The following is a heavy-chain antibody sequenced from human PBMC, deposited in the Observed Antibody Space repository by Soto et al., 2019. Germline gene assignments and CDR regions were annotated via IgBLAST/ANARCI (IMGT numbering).Heavy chain of an antibody. CDR3: ARDKRGIYHSYYYYYGMDV. CDR1: GYTFTSYG. J-gene: IGHJ6*02. V-gene: IGHV1-18*01. D-gene: IGHD1-26*01. Sequence: QVQLVQSGAEVKKPGASVKVSCKASGYTFTSYGISWVRQAPGQGLEWMGWISAYNGNTNYAQKLQGRVTMTTDTSTSTAYMELRSLRSDDTAVYYCARDKRGIYHSYYYYYGMDVWGQGTTVSVSS. CDR2: ISAYNGNT.